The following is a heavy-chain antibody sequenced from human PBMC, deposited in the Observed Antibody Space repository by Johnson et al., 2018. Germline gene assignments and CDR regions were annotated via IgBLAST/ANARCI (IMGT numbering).Heavy chain of an antibody. CDR2: ISWNSGST. CDR1: GFTFDDYA. J-gene: IGHJ6*02. V-gene: IGHV3-9*01. Sequence: VQLQESGGGLVQPGRSLRLSCAASGFTFDDYAMHWVRQAPGKGLEWVSGISWNSGSTVYADSVKGRVTISRDIAKNSLYLQMNSLRAEDTALYYRAKDTGIFLEYIDYYYYYCMDVWGQGTTVTVSS. D-gene: IGHD3-3*01. CDR3: AKDTGIFLEYIDYYYYYCMDV.